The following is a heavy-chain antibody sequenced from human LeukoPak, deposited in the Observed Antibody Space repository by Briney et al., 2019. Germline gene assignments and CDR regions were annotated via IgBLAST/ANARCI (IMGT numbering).Heavy chain of an antibody. CDR3: ARAFAGYCSSTSCPSAYFQH. CDR2: IYYSGST. Sequence: SETLSLTCTVSGGSISSGGYYWSWIRQHPGKGLEWIGYIYYSGSTYYNPSLKSRVTISVDTSKNQFSLKLSSVTAADTAVYYCARAFAGYCSSTSCPSAYFQHWGQGTLVTVSS. J-gene: IGHJ1*01. CDR1: GGSISSGGYY. V-gene: IGHV4-31*03. D-gene: IGHD2-2*01.